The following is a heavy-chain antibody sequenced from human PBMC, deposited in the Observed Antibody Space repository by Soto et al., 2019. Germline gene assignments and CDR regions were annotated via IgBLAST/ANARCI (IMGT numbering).Heavy chain of an antibody. D-gene: IGHD2-2*01. J-gene: IGHJ6*02. Sequence: GESLKISCKGSGCSFTNYWIGWVRQMHGKGLEGMGIIYPGDYDTRYSPSFQGQVTISADKSISTAYLQWSSLKASDTAMYYCARWGSSMLYYAMDVWGQGTTVTVSS. CDR2: IYPGDYDT. V-gene: IGHV5-51*01. CDR3: ARWGSSMLYYAMDV. CDR1: GCSFTNYW.